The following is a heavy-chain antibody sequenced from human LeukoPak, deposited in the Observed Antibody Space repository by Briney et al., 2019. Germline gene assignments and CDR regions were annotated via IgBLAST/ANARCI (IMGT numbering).Heavy chain of an antibody. Sequence: GRSLRLSCAASGFTFSSYAMHWVRQAPGKGLEWVAVISYDGSNKYYADSVKGRFTISRDNSKNTLYLQMNSLRAEDTAVYYCATPEIAVALGYWGQGTLVTVSS. D-gene: IGHD6-19*01. CDR3: ATPEIAVALGY. CDR2: ISYDGSNK. CDR1: GFTFSSYA. J-gene: IGHJ4*02. V-gene: IGHV3-30-3*01.